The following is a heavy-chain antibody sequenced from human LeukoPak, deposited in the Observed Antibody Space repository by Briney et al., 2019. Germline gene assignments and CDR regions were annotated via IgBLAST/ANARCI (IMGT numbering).Heavy chain of an antibody. CDR2: FDPEKGQT. V-gene: IGHV1-24*01. D-gene: IGHD3-10*01. J-gene: IGHJ4*02. CDR3: ARDSVDVGGGMVRGVINWYYFDY. CDR1: GYTLTQLS. Sequence: ASVKVSCKVSGYTLTQLSMHWVRQAPGKGLEWMGGFDPEKGQTVYSQKFQGRVTMAEDTSTDTAYMELSSLRSEDMAVYYCARDSVDVGGGMVRGVINWYYFDYWGQGTLVTVSS.